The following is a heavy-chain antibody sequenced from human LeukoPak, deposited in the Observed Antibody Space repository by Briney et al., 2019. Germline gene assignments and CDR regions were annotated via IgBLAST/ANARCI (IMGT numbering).Heavy chain of an antibody. Sequence: ASVKVSCKVSGYTLTELSMHWVRQAPGKGLEWMGGFDPEDGETIYAQKFQGGVTMTEDTSTDTAYMELSSLRSEDTAVYYCASRDPRIAAVGYDAFDIWGQGTMVTVSS. V-gene: IGHV1-24*01. J-gene: IGHJ3*02. D-gene: IGHD6-13*01. CDR3: ASRDPRIAAVGYDAFDI. CDR1: GYTLTELS. CDR2: FDPEDGET.